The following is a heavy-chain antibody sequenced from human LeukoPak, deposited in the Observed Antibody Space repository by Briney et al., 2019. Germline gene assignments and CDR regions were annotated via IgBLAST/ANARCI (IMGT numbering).Heavy chain of an antibody. Sequence: SETLSLTCTVSGGSVTSDYWSWLRQPPGKGLEWIGYLYNSGSTSYNPSLKSRVTISVDTSKNQFSLKLSSVTAADTAVYFCARGITDSIWYLDYWGQGTLVTVSS. V-gene: IGHV4-59*02. CDR1: GGSVTSDY. D-gene: IGHD3-22*01. CDR2: LYNSGST. CDR3: ARGITDSIWYLDY. J-gene: IGHJ4*02.